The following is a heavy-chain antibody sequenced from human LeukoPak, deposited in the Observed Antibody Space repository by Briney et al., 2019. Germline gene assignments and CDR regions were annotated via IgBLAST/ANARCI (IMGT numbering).Heavy chain of an antibody. CDR1: GFTFKDYG. CDR3: ARKYYGSGSYYMDV. J-gene: IGHJ6*03. V-gene: IGHV3-20*04. CDR2: INWNGGGT. Sequence: GGSLRLSCAATGFTFKDYGMHWVRHPPGKGLEWVSSINWNGGGTDYADSVKGRFTISRDNAKNALYLQMNSLRAEDTAVYYCARKYYGSGSYYMDVWGKGTTVTVSS. D-gene: IGHD3-10*01.